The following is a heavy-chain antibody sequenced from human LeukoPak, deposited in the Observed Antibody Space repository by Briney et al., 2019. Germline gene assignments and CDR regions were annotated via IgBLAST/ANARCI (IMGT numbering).Heavy chain of an antibody. D-gene: IGHD2-2*01. CDR3: AAGYCSSTSCYGGRWFDP. V-gene: IGHV4-59*01. J-gene: IGHJ5*02. CDR1: GGSFSGYY. Sequence: PSETLSLTCAVYGGSFSGYYWSWIRQPPGKGLEWIGYIYYSGSTNYNPSLKSRVTISVDTSKNQFSLKLSSVTAADTAVYYCAAGYCSSTSCYGGRWFDPWGQGTLVTVSS. CDR2: IYYSGST.